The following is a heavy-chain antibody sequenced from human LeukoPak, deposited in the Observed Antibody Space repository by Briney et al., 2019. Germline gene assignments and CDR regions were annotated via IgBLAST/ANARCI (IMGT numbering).Heavy chain of an antibody. Sequence: SETLSLTCTVSGGSISNSNYYWGWIRQPPGKGLECIGSVYYSGNTYYNPSLKSRVTISVDTSKNQFSLKLSSVTAADTAVYYCARAVTSSSSWYKWVNWFDPWGQGTLVTVSS. D-gene: IGHD6-13*01. V-gene: IGHV4-39*07. CDR2: VYYSGNT. J-gene: IGHJ5*02. CDR3: ARAVTSSSSWYKWVNWFDP. CDR1: GGSISNSNYY.